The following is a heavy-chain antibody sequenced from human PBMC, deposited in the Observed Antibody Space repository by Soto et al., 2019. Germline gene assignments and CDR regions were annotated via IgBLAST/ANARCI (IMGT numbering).Heavy chain of an antibody. Sequence: AASVKVSCKAFGGTFSSYAISWVRQAPGQGLEWMGGIIPLFGTTNYEPKFQGRVAITADERARTAYMDLSSLKSEDTAVYYCANNHRASYNFDYWGQGTLVTVSS. CDR1: GGTFSSYA. D-gene: IGHD3-16*01. V-gene: IGHV1-69*13. J-gene: IGHJ4*02. CDR3: ANNHRASYNFDY. CDR2: IIPLFGTT.